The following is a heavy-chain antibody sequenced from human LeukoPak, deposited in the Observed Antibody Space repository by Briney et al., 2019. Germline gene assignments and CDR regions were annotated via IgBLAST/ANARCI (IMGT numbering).Heavy chain of an antibody. D-gene: IGHD6-19*01. J-gene: IGHJ4*02. Sequence: SETLSLTCTVSGGSISSYYWSWIRQPPGKGLEWIGYIYYSGSTNYNPSLKSRVTISVDTSKNQFSLKLSSVTAADTAVYYCARDGSGPYYFDYWGQGTLVTVSS. V-gene: IGHV4-59*01. CDR1: GGSISSYY. CDR3: ARDGSGPYYFDY. CDR2: IYYSGST.